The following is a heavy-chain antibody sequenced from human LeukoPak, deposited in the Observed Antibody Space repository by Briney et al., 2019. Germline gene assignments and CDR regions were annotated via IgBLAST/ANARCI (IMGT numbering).Heavy chain of an antibody. Sequence: SETLSLTCTVSGGSISSYYWSWIRQPPGKGLEWIGYIYYSGSTNYNPSLKSRVTISVDTSKNQSSLKLSSVTAADTAVYYCASNYHGVYWHFDLWGRGTLVTVSS. V-gene: IGHV4-59*08. CDR1: GGSISSYY. D-gene: IGHD3-10*01. CDR3: ASNYHGVYWHFDL. J-gene: IGHJ2*01. CDR2: IYYSGST.